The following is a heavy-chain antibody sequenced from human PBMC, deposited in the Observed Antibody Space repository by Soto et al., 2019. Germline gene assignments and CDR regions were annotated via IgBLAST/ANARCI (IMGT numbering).Heavy chain of an antibody. CDR2: IYYSGDT. V-gene: IGHV4-31*03. J-gene: IGHJ4*02. D-gene: IGHD2-2*01. CDR3: ARVDSASWLDY. CDR1: GGSVSNGAHY. Sequence: QVQLQESGPGLVKPSQTLSLTCSVSGGSVSNGAHYWSWIRQRPGKGLEWIGYIYYSGDTQYNPSLKRRXTXSXNTSKDQFSLKLTSVTAADAAVYYCARVDSASWLDYWGQGTLVTVSS.